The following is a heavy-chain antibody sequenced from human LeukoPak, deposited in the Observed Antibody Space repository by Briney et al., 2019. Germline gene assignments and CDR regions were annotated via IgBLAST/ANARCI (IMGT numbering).Heavy chain of an antibody. CDR3: ARANVDIVATITVPYYMDV. J-gene: IGHJ6*03. Sequence: SVKVSCKASGGTFSSYAISWVRQAPGQGLEWMGGIIPIFGTANYAQKFQGRVTITTDESTSTAYMELSSLRSEDTAVYYCARANVDIVATITVPYYMDVWGKGTAVTVSS. CDR2: IIPIFGTA. V-gene: IGHV1-69*05. D-gene: IGHD5-12*01. CDR1: GGTFSSYA.